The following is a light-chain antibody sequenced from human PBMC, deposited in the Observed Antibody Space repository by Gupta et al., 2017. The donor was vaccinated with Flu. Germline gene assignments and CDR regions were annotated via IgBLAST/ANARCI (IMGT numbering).Light chain of an antibody. CDR3: SSFTSITSLYV. Sequence: MTISCTGSTSDVGSYDYVSWYQHHPGEAPKLLGYDVTTRPSGVSNRFSGSKSGNTASLTISGLQAEDEATYFCSSFTSITSLYVFGTGTKVTVL. CDR2: DVT. CDR1: TSDVGSYDY. V-gene: IGLV2-14*03. J-gene: IGLJ1*01.